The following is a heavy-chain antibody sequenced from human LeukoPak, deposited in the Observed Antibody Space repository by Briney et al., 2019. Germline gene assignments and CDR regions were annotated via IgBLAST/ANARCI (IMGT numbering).Heavy chain of an antibody. CDR2: INNDGSST. Sequence: GGSLRLSCAASGLTFNRHWMHWVRQAPGKGLVWVSRINNDGSSTTYADSVRGRFTVSRDNSKNTLYLQMNSLRAEDTAVYYCARAPIRYYFDYWGQGTLVTVSS. CDR1: GLTFNRHW. V-gene: IGHV3-74*01. J-gene: IGHJ4*02. CDR3: ARAPIRYYFDY.